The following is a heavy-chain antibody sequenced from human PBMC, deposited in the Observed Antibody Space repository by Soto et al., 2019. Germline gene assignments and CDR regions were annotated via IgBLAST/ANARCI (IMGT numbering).Heavy chain of an antibody. CDR3: QGEHYDILTCPAKRNLDYYRIDV. D-gene: IGHD3-9*01. J-gene: IGHJ6*02. Sequence: ASVKVSCKVSGYTLTELSMHWVRQAPGKGLEWMGGFDPEDGETIYAQKFQGRVTMTEDTSTDTAYIELSSLKSEDTAVYYGQGEHYDILTCPAKRNLDYYRIDVLGRGATVTVSS. CDR1: GYTLTELS. V-gene: IGHV1-24*01. CDR2: FDPEDGET.